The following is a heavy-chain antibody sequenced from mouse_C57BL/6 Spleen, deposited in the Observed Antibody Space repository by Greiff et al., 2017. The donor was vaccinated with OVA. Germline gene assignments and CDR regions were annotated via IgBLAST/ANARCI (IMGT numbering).Heavy chain of an antibody. V-gene: IGHV14-4*01. Sequence: VQLQQSGAELVRPGASVKLSCTASGFNIKDDYMHWVKQRPEQGLEWIGWIDPETGDTEYASKFQGKATITADTSSNTAYLQLSSLTAEDTAVYYCTTWGVVANYFDYWGQGTTLTVSS. CDR3: TTWGVVANYFDY. CDR2: IDPETGDT. CDR1: GFNIKDDY. D-gene: IGHD1-1*01. J-gene: IGHJ2*01.